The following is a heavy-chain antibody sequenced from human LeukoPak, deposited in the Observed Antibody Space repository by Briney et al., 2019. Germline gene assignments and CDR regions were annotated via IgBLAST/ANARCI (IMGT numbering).Heavy chain of an antibody. CDR1: GGSISSGSYY. Sequence: PSETLSLTCTVSGGSISSGSYYWSWIRQPAGKGLEWIGRIYTSGSTNYNPSLKSRVTISVDTSKNQFSLKLSSVTAADTAVYYCARGIGTGVQHDAFDIWGQGTMVTVSS. CDR2: IYTSGST. D-gene: IGHD3-10*01. V-gene: IGHV4-61*02. CDR3: ARGIGTGVQHDAFDI. J-gene: IGHJ3*02.